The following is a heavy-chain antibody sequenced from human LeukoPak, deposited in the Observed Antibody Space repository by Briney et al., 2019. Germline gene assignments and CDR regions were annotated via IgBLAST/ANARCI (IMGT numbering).Heavy chain of an antibody. CDR3: AGTYRPTYYYDSSGYPNSFDY. D-gene: IGHD3-22*01. V-gene: IGHV4-34*01. J-gene: IGHJ4*02. CDR2: INHSGST. Sequence: PSETLSLTCAVYGGSFGGYYWSWIRQPPGKGLEWIGEINHSGSTNYNPSLKSRVTISVDTSKNQFSLKLSSVTAADTAVYYCAGTYRPTYYYDSSGYPNSFDYWGQGTLVTVSS. CDR1: GGSFGGYY.